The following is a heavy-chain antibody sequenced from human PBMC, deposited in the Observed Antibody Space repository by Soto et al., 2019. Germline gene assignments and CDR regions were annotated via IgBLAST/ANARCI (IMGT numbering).Heavy chain of an antibody. V-gene: IGHV1-8*02. CDR2: MNPINGAT. CDR3: GRGPSPRAPAGGTPYYYAMDV. Sequence: SVKVSCDASGYDLTAYDIDWVRQASVQGLEWMGWMNPINGATGTARRFQGRVSLSRNTATGTAYLELTSLRSDDTAVYYCGRGPSPRAPAGGTPYYYAMDVWGQGTTVTVSS. J-gene: IGHJ6*02. D-gene: IGHD6-13*01. CDR1: GYDLTAYD.